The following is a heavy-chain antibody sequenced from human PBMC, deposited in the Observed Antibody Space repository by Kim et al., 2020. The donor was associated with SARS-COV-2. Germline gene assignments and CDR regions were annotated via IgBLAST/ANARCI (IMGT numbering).Heavy chain of an antibody. CDR2: IYSSGTT. Sequence: SETLSLTCIVSGGSFRRYYWSWIRQSPGKGLEWIGYIYSSGTTNYNPALRSRVTITVDMSTNQFSLNLKSVSAADTAVYYCARGGYSSGWFNWSESWGQGTLVTVPA. J-gene: IGHJ5*01. CDR3: ARGGYSSGWFNWSES. CDR1: GGSFRRYY. V-gene: IGHV4-59*01. D-gene: IGHD6-19*01.